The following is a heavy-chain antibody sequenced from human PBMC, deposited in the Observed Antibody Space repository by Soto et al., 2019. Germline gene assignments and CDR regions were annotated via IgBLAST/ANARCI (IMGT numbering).Heavy chain of an antibody. CDR2: TYYRSKWYN. CDR1: GDSVSSNSAA. Sequence: SQTLSLTCAISGDSVSSNSAAWNWIRQSPSRGLEWLGRTYYRSKWYNDYAVSVKSRITINPDTSKNQFSLQLNSVTPEDMAVYYCARDNSSSWYYYYYGMDVWGQGTTVTVSS. D-gene: IGHD6-13*01. CDR3: ARDNSSSWYYYYYGMDV. V-gene: IGHV6-1*01. J-gene: IGHJ6*02.